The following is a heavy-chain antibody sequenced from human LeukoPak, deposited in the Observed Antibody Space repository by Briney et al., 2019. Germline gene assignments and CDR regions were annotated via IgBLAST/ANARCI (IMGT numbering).Heavy chain of an antibody. V-gene: IGHV4-34*01. J-gene: IGHJ4*02. CDR2: INHSGST. CDR1: GGSFSGYY. CDR3: ARTHYYDSSGYEGSYYFDY. D-gene: IGHD3-22*01. Sequence: KPSETLSLTCAVYGGSFSGYYWSWIRQPPGKGLEWIGEINHSGSTNYNPSLKSRVTISVDTSKNQFSLKLSSVTAADTAVYYCARTHYYDSSGYEGSYYFDYWGRGTLVTVSS.